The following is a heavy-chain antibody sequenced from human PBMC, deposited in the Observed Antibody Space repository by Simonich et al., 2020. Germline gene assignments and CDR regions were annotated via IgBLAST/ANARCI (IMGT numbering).Heavy chain of an antibody. CDR1: GYTFTGYY. D-gene: IGHD6-25*01. Sequence: QVQLVQSGAEVKKPGASVKVSCKASGYTFTGYYMHWVRQAPGQGLEWMGWITPNRSGTNNAQRLQGRVTMTGNTSISTAYMELSRLRSDDTAVYYWARGGLGHWYFDLWGRGTLVTVSS. J-gene: IGHJ2*01. CDR3: ARGGLGHWYFDL. V-gene: IGHV1-2*02. CDR2: ITPNRSGT.